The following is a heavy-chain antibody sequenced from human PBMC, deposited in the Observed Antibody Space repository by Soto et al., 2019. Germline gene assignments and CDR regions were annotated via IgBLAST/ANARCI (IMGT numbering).Heavy chain of an antibody. CDR3: AKDGHSVKWYYYMDV. V-gene: IGHV3-23*01. Sequence: EVQLLESGGGLVQPGGSLRLSCAASGFTFSSHAMTWVRQVPGKGLEWVSTITASGDDTFYADSVEGRFTISRDNSENTVFLQMSSLRAAATAADYCAKDGHSVKWYYYMDVWGKGTTVTVSS. CDR2: ITASGDDT. D-gene: IGHD2-8*01. J-gene: IGHJ6*03. CDR1: GFTFSSHA.